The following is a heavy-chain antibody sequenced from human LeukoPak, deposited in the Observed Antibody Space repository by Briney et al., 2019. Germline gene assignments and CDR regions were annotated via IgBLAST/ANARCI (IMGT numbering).Heavy chain of an antibody. V-gene: IGHV4-39*01. CDR3: VRRRGGIQLWGD. D-gene: IGHD5-18*01. Sequence: SETLSLTCTVSGGSITSNSYSWGWIRQPPGKGLQWIVTLSYTGTNYYNPSLKSRVIMPVDTSKNQLSLKLSYVTAADTAVYYCVRRRGGIQLWGDWGQGTLVTVSS. J-gene: IGHJ4*02. CDR2: LSYTGTN. CDR1: GGSITSNSYS.